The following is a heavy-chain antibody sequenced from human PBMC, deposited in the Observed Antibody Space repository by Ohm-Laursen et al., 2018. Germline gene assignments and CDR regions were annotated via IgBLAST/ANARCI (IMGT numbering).Heavy chain of an antibody. J-gene: IGHJ4*02. CDR1: GFTFDDYA. Sequence: SLRLSCAASGFTFDDYAMHWVRQAPGKGLEWVSGISWNSGSIGYADSVKGRFTISRDNAKNSLYLQMNSLRAEDTALYYCARLLGGSYCDWGQGTLVTISS. D-gene: IGHD1-26*01. V-gene: IGHV3-9*01. CDR2: ISWNSGSI. CDR3: ARLLGGSYCD.